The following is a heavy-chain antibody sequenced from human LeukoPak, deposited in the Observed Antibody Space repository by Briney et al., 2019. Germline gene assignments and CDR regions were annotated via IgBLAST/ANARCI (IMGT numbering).Heavy chain of an antibody. Sequence: SETLSLTCAVSGGSISSGGYSWSWIRQPPGKGLEWIGYIYHSGSTYYNPSLKSRVTISVDRSKNQFSLKLSSVTAADTAVYYCARGKGYSGYDPWGQGTLVTVSS. CDR1: GGSISSGGYS. J-gene: IGHJ5*02. D-gene: IGHD5-12*01. CDR3: ARGKGYSGYDP. V-gene: IGHV4-30-2*01. CDR2: IYHSGST.